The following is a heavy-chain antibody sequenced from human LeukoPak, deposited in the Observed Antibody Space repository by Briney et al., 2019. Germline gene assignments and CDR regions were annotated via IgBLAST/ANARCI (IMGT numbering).Heavy chain of an antibody. CDR1: GGSINSYY. D-gene: IGHD3-10*01. CDR2: IHYTGST. Sequence: SETLSLTCTVSGGSINSYYWSWIRQPPGKGLECIGYIHYTGSTNYNPSLKSRVTISVDTSKSQFSLKLSSVTAADTAVYYCAREPLLWFGEFSNWFDPWGQGTLVTVSS. CDR3: AREPLLWFGEFSNWFDP. J-gene: IGHJ5*02. V-gene: IGHV4-59*01.